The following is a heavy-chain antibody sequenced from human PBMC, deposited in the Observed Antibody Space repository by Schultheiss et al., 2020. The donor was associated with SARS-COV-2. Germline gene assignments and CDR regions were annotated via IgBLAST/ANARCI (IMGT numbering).Heavy chain of an antibody. D-gene: IGHD1-7*01. Sequence: SQTLSLTCTVSGGSISSSSYYWGWIRQPPGKGLEWIGRIYTSGSTYYNPSLKSRVTISVDTSKNQFSLKLSSVTAADTAVYYCARVSRTSWFDPWGQGTLVTVSS. J-gene: IGHJ5*02. V-gene: IGHV4-39*07. CDR3: ARVSRTSWFDP. CDR2: IYTSGST. CDR1: GGSISSSSYY.